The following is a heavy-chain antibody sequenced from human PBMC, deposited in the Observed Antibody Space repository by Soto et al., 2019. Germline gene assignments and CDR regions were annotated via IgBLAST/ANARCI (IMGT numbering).Heavy chain of an antibody. V-gene: IGHV1-69*02. D-gene: IGHD6-19*01. J-gene: IGHJ4*02. Sequence: GASVKVSCKASGGTFSSYTISWVRQAPGQGLEWMGRIIPILGIANYAQKFQGRVTITADKSTSTAYMELSSLRSEDTAVYYCASLAPYSSGWYDLSAVLFDYWGQGTLVTVSS. CDR1: GGTFSSYT. CDR3: ASLAPYSSGWYDLSAVLFDY. CDR2: IIPILGIA.